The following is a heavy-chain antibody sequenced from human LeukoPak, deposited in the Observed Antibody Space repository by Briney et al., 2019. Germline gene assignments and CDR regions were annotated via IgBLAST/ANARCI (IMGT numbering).Heavy chain of an antibody. CDR1: GGSISSGSHY. D-gene: IGHD3-10*01. Sequence: KPSETLSLTCTVSGGSISSGSHYWSWIRQPAGRGLEWIGRIYPSGSTNYNPSLESRVTISVDTSKNQFSLKLSSVTAADTAVYYCARHGSNYHSGTYYTFDPWGQGALVTVSS. CDR2: IYPSGST. CDR3: ARHGSNYHSGTYYTFDP. V-gene: IGHV4-61*02. J-gene: IGHJ5*02.